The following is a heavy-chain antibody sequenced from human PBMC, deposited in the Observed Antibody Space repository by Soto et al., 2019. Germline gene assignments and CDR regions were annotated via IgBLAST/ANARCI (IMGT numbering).Heavy chain of an antibody. Sequence: GESMQISCKGSGYSFTSYWIGWVRQMPGKGLEWMGIICPGDSDTRYSPSFQGQVTISADKSISTAYLQWSSLKASDTAMYYCARVPIAAAGTGYWYFALWGRGTLVIVSS. V-gene: IGHV5-51*01. CDR3: ARVPIAAAGTGYWYFAL. CDR2: ICPGDSDT. CDR1: GYSFTSYW. J-gene: IGHJ2*01. D-gene: IGHD6-13*01.